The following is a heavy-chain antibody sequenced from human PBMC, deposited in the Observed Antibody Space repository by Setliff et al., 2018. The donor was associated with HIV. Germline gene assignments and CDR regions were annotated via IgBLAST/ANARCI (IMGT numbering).Heavy chain of an antibody. Sequence: PSETLSLTCKVSGAPISSYYWSWVRQPPGKGLEWIGEVYHTGSTNLNPSLKSRVTISVDKSKNQFSLRLNSVTAADTAVYYCARSQPDTIFGVVIFDYWGQGKMVTVSS. D-gene: IGHD3-3*01. CDR1: GAPISSYY. J-gene: IGHJ4*02. V-gene: IGHV4-4*02. CDR3: ARSQPDTIFGVVIFDY. CDR2: VYHTGST.